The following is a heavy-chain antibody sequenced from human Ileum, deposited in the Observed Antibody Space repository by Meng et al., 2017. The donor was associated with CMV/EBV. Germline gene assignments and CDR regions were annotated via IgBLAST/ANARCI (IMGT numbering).Heavy chain of an antibody. CDR1: GGSISSSSYY. D-gene: IGHD3-16*01. J-gene: IGHJ4*02. V-gene: IGHV4-39*07. CDR3: ARDRGWGIGSSLCLDY. Sequence: QLPVEACGPGLVKPSETLSLTCTVSGGSISSSSYYWGWIRQPPGKGLEWIGSMSYGRNTYYNPSLKSRITISIDTSKNQFSLNLSSVTAADTAIYYCARDRGWGIGSSLCLDYWGQGTLVTVSS. CDR2: MSYGRNT.